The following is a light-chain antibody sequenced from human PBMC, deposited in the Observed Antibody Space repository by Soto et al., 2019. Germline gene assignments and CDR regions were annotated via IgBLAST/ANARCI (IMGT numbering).Light chain of an antibody. J-gene: IGLJ2*01. CDR3: SSYEGSSVL. CDR2: DVR. CDR1: SHDVVHYKY. V-gene: IGLV2-11*01. Sequence: QSALTQPHSVSGSPGQSVTLSCTASSHDVVHYKYVCWHQQHPGKAPKLIIYDVRNRPSGVPDRFSGSKSGYTASLTISGLQAEDEGDYYCSSYEGSSVLFGVGTKLTVL.